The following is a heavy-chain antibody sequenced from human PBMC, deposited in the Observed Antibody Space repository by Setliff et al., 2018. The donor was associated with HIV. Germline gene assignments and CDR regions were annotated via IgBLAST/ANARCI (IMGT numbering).Heavy chain of an antibody. D-gene: IGHD5-12*01. CDR1: RFTFSYYN. CDR2: ISGSGGST. CDR3: ARGVDSYMDV. V-gene: IGHV3-23*01. Sequence: GGSLRLSCAASRFTFSYYNMYWLRQAPGKGLEWVSVISGSGGSTFYADTVKGRFTISRDNSKNTLYLQMSSLRADDTAVYYCARGVDSYMDVWGKGTTVTVSS. J-gene: IGHJ6*03.